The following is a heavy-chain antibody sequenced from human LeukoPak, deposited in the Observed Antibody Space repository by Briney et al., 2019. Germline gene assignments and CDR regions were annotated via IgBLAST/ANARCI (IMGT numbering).Heavy chain of an antibody. Sequence: SETLSLTCTVSGGSISSFYWTWIRQPAGKGLEWIGRIYSGGNTNYNPSLKSRVTMSVDTSKNQFSLKLSSVTAADTAVYHCARVFCSAGSCYYFDYWGQGTLVTVSS. CDR3: ARVFCSAGSCYYFDY. V-gene: IGHV4-4*07. D-gene: IGHD2-15*01. J-gene: IGHJ4*02. CDR2: IYSGGNT. CDR1: GGSISSFY.